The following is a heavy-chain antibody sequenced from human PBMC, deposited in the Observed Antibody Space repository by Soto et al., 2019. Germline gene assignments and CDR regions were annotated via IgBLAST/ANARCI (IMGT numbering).Heavy chain of an antibody. CDR3: ARHRRGVSSERYDY. J-gene: IGHJ4*02. V-gene: IGHV5-10-1*01. D-gene: IGHD1-1*01. CDR2: IDPSDSYS. Sequence: EVQLVQSGAEVKEPGESLTISCRGSEYRFTDYWITWVRQMPGKGLEWMGRIDPSDSYSNYSPSFQGHVTFSVDESINTAFAHWTNLKASDTAIYYCARHRRGVSSERYDYWGQGTLVTVSS. CDR1: EYRFTDYW.